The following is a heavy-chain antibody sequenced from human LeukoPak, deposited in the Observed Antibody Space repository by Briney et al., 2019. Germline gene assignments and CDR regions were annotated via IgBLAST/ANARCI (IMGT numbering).Heavy chain of an antibody. J-gene: IGHJ5*02. Sequence: TASETLSLTCTVSGGSISSSSYYWGWIRQPPGKGLEWIGSICYSGSTYYNPSLKSRVTISVDTSTNEFSLRLSSVTAADTAVYYCARGVKGYQLPGARTYRIRFDPWGQGTLVTVSS. CDR1: GGSISSSSYY. V-gene: IGHV4-39*01. CDR3: ARGVKGYQLPGARTYRIRFDP. CDR2: ICYSGST. D-gene: IGHD2-2*01.